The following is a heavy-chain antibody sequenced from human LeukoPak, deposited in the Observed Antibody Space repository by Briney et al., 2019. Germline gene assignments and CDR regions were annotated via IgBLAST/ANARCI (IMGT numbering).Heavy chain of an antibody. D-gene: IGHD3-9*01. V-gene: IGHV1-2*02. CDR1: GYTFTYYY. CDR2: INPNSGGT. Sequence: ASVKVSCKASGYTFTYYYIFWVRQAPGQGLEWMGWINPNSGGTNYAQNFQGRVTMTRDTSISTASTAYMELSRLGSDDTAVYYCARVSGYFDWLSYFDYWGQGTLVTVSS. CDR3: ARVSGYFDWLSYFDY. J-gene: IGHJ4*02.